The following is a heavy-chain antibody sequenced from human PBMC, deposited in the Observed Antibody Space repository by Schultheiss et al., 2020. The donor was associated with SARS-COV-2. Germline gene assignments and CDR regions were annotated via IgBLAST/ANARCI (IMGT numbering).Heavy chain of an antibody. D-gene: IGHD2-8*01. CDR1: GGSFSGFY. Sequence: SQTLSLTCAVYGGSFSGFYWSWIRQPPGKGLEWIGDINHSESSNYNPSLKSRVTISVDTSKYQFSLKLTSVTAADTAVYYCARLSYAADERRVTWFDPWGQGTLVTVSS. J-gene: IGHJ5*02. V-gene: IGHV4-34*01. CDR3: ARLSYAADERRVTWFDP. CDR2: INHSESS.